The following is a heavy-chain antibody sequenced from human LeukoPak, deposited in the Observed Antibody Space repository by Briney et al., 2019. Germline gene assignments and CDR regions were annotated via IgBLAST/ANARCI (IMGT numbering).Heavy chain of an antibody. CDR2: IHYSGST. CDR1: GGSISPYY. D-gene: IGHD1-26*01. J-gene: IGHJ4*02. V-gene: IGHV4-59*01. Sequence: SETLSLTCGVSGGSISPYYWSWIRQPPGKGLEWIAYIHYSGSTNYNPSLKSRVTISVDTSKNQFSLKLSSVTAADTAVYYCARGDTGNYYYFDYWGQGTLVTVSS. CDR3: ARGDTGNYYYFDY.